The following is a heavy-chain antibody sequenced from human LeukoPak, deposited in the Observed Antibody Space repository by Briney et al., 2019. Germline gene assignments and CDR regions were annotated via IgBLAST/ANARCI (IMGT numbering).Heavy chain of an antibody. CDR2: IRYDGSNK. CDR1: GFTFSSYG. J-gene: IGHJ4*02. CDR3: AKEKPAITMVRGVIITRRHLDY. V-gene: IGHV3-30*02. Sequence: GGSLRLSCAASGFTFSSYGMHWVRQAPGKGLEWVAFIRYDGSNKYYADSVKGRFTISRDNSKNTLYLQMNSLRAEDTAVYYCAKEKPAITMVRGVIITRRHLDYWGQGTLVTVSS. D-gene: IGHD3-10*01.